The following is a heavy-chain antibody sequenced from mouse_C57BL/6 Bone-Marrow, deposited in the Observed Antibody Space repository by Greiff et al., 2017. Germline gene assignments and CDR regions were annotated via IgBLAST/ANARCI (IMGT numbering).Heavy chain of an antibody. J-gene: IGHJ3*01. Sequence: VQLQQPGAELVMPGASVKLSCKASGYTFTSYWMHWVKQRPGHGLEWIGEIDPSDSYTNYNQKFKGNSTLTVDKSSSTAYMQLSSLTSEYSAVYYCARGWLPFAYWGQGTLVTVSA. V-gene: IGHV1-69*01. CDR2: IDPSDSYT. CDR3: ARGWLPFAY. CDR1: GYTFTSYW. D-gene: IGHD2-2*01.